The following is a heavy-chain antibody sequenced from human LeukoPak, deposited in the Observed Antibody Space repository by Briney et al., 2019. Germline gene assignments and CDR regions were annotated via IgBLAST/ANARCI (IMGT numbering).Heavy chain of an antibody. CDR1: RFTFSSYG. CDR3: AKAGYYDSSGYYYFDY. D-gene: IGHD3-22*01. V-gene: IGHV3-30*18. Sequence: GRSLRLSCAASRFTFSSYGMHWVRQAPGKGLEWVAVISYDGSNKYYADSVKGRFTISRDNSKNTLYLQMNSLRAEDTAVYYCAKAGYYDSSGYYYFDYWGQGTLVTVSS. J-gene: IGHJ4*02. CDR2: ISYDGSNK.